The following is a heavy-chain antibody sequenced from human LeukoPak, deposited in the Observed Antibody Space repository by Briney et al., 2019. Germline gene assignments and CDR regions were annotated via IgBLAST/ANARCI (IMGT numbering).Heavy chain of an antibody. CDR3: ARDLHYYVAMDV. V-gene: IGHV3-7*05. D-gene: IGHD3-10*02. CDR1: GFTFSTSW. Sequence: AGGSLRLSCAASGFTFSTSWMSWLRQAPGKGLEWVANVKEDGSDKYYVGSVKGRFTVSRDNAKNSLYLQMNSLRAEDTALYYCARDLHYYVAMDVWGQGTTVTVSS. J-gene: IGHJ6*02. CDR2: VKEDGSDK.